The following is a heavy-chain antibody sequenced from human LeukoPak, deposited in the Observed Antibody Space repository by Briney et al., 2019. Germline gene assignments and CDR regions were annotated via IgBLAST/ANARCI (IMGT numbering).Heavy chain of an antibody. J-gene: IGHJ4*02. V-gene: IGHV4-34*01. Sequence: SETLSLTCSVSGGTFSGYYWSWIRQPPGKGLEWIGEINHTGSTNYKSSLKSRATISVDTSKNQFSLKLNSVTAADTAVCYCARGDRRKLYYYDSSAYYPHYFDYWGQGTLVTVSS. CDR2: INHTGST. CDR3: ARGDRRKLYYYDSSAYYPHYFDY. D-gene: IGHD3-22*01. CDR1: GGTFSGYY.